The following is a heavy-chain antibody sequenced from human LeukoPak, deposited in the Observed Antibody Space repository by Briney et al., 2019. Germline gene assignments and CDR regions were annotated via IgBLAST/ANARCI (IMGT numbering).Heavy chain of an antibody. Sequence: SVKVSCKASGGTFSSYAISWVRQAPGQGLEWMEGIIPIFGTANYAQKFQGRVTITADESTSTAYMELSSLRSEDTAVYYCARIRGYSGYDLYYYGMDVWGQGTTVTVSS. D-gene: IGHD5-12*01. J-gene: IGHJ6*02. V-gene: IGHV1-69*13. CDR1: GGTFSSYA. CDR3: ARIRGYSGYDLYYYGMDV. CDR2: IIPIFGTA.